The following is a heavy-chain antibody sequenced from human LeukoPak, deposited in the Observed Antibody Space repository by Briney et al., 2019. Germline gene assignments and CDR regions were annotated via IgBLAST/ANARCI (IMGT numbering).Heavy chain of an antibody. Sequence: PGGPLRLSCAASGFTFSSYSMNWVRQAPGKGLEWVSAISGSGGSTYYADSVKGRFTISRDNSKNTLYLQMNSLRAEDTAVYYCAKDRGYSYGYQFWFDPWGQGTLVTVSS. CDR1: GFTFSSYS. V-gene: IGHV3-23*01. CDR3: AKDRGYSYGYQFWFDP. D-gene: IGHD5-18*01. CDR2: ISGSGGST. J-gene: IGHJ5*02.